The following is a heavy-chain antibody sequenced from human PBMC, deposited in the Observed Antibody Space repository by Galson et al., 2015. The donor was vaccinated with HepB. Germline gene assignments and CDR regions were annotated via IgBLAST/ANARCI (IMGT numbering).Heavy chain of an antibody. V-gene: IGHV4-39*01. CDR3: ASLFSFYYYDSGGYYYYFDY. CDR2: VYYTGST. CDR1: GDSISSSRYY. Sequence: TLSLTCTVSGDSISSSRYYWGWIRQPPGKGLEWIGSVYYTGSTSYSPSLKGRVTISVDTSKNQFSLRLSSVTAADTALYYCASLFSFYYYDSGGYYYYFDYWGQGPLVTVSS. J-gene: IGHJ4*02. D-gene: IGHD3-22*01.